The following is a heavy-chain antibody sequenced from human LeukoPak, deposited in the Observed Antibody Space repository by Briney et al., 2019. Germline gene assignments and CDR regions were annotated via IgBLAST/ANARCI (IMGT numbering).Heavy chain of an antibody. CDR1: GFTFSSYG. V-gene: IGHV3-30*02. CDR3: AKVLGEYSIRSKPLDT. D-gene: IGHD6-13*01. CDR2: IRYDGSNK. Sequence: GGSLRLSCAASGFTFSSYGMHWVRQAPGKGLEWVAFIRYDGSNKYYPDSVRGRFTVSRDNSKNTLYLQMNSLRPEDTAIYYCAKVLGEYSIRSKPLDTWGQGILVTVSS. J-gene: IGHJ5*02.